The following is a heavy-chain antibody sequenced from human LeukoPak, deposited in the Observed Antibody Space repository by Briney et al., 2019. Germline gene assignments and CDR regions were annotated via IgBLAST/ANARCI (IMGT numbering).Heavy chain of an antibody. D-gene: IGHD2-2*01. CDR3: ARGRDFIVVVRAPDPPDY. J-gene: IGHJ4*02. V-gene: IGHV4-38-2*02. CDR2: IYHSGST. Sequence: PSETLSLTCTVSSYSISNGYYWGWIRQPPGKGLEWIGSIYHSGSTYYNPSLKSRVTISLDTSKNHFSLNLSSVTAADTAVYYCARGRDFIVVVRAPDPPDYWGQGTLVTVSS. CDR1: SYSISNGYY.